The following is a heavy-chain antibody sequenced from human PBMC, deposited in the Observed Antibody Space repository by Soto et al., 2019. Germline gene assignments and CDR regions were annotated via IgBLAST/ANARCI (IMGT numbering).Heavy chain of an antibody. D-gene: IGHD3-3*01. CDR3: AKDVRLEWFFPLDA. Sequence: EVHLLESGGGLVQPGGSLRLSCSASGFTFRSYAMSWVRQAPGKGLEWVSGISGGGRDTYYSDSVRGRFTISRDNSKNTLYLQMNSLRVEDSAGYFCAKDVRLEWFFPLDAWGQGTLVTVSS. CDR2: ISGGGRDT. V-gene: IGHV3-23*01. J-gene: IGHJ5*02. CDR1: GFTFRSYA.